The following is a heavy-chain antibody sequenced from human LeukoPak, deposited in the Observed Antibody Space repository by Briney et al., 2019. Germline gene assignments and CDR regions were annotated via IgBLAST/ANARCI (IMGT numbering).Heavy chain of an antibody. CDR2: IIPIFGTA. Sequence: SVKVSCKASGGTFSSYAISWVRHAPGQGLEWMGGIIPIFGTANYAQKFQGRVTITADESTSTAYMELSSLRSEDTAVYYCARARVATHGYNWFDPWGQGTLVTVSS. V-gene: IGHV1-69*13. CDR1: GGTFSSYA. J-gene: IGHJ5*02. D-gene: IGHD5-12*01. CDR3: ARARVATHGYNWFDP.